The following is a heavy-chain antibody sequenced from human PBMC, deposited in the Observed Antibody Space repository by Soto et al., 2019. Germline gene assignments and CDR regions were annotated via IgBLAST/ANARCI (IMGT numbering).Heavy chain of an antibody. D-gene: IGHD3-9*01. CDR2: ISYDGTNK. J-gene: IGHJ6*02. Sequence: QVQLVESGGGVVQPGRSLRLSCAASGFTFNSYGVHWVRQAPGKGLEWVAVISYDGTNKYYADSVKGRFTISRDNXEXTVXLQMNSLRAEDTAMYYCAKDSGPNILTGDYYGLDVWGQGTTVTVSS. CDR3: AKDSGPNILTGDYYGLDV. CDR1: GFTFNSYG. V-gene: IGHV3-30*18.